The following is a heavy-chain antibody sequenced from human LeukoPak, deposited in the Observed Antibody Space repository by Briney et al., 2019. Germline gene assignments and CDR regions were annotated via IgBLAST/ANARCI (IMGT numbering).Heavy chain of an antibody. CDR2: IYYSGST. Sequence: ASETLSLTCTVSGGSISSYYWSWIRQPPGKGLEWIGYIYYSGSTNYNPSLKSRVTISVDTSKNQFSLKLSSVTAADTAVYYCASAHGYSSSWYVVWGQGTLVTVSS. V-gene: IGHV4-59*12. CDR1: GGSISSYY. J-gene: IGHJ4*02. CDR3: ASAHGYSSSWYVV. D-gene: IGHD6-13*01.